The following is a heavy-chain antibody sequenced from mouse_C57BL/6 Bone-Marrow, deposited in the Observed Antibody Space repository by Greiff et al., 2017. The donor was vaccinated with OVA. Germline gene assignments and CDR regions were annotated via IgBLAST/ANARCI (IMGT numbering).Heavy chain of an antibody. CDR1: GFTFSDYY. CDR2: ISNGGGST. V-gene: IGHV5-12*01. D-gene: IGHD1-1*01. J-gene: IGHJ4*01. Sequence: DVQLVESGGGLVQPGGSLKLSCAASGFTFSDYYMYWVRQTPEKRLEWVAYISNGGGSTYYPDTVKGRFTISRDNAKNTLYLQMSRLKSEDTAMYYCARDYYGDYAMDYWGQGTSVTVSS. CDR3: ARDYYGDYAMDY.